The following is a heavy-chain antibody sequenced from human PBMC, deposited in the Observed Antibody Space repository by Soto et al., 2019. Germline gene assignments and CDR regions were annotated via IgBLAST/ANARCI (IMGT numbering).Heavy chain of an antibody. D-gene: IGHD2-21*02. CDR2: IYYSGTT. CDR1: CASISSSDYY. J-gene: IGHJ4*02. Sequence: TSETLSLPCTVSCASISSSDYYWGLDRQTPGKGLDWIGNIYYSGTTYYNPSLKSRVTISVDTSKNQFSLKLNSVTAADTAVYYCARFLVPASRNTDFDYWGQGTLVTVSS. V-gene: IGHV4-39*01. CDR3: ARFLVPASRNTDFDY.